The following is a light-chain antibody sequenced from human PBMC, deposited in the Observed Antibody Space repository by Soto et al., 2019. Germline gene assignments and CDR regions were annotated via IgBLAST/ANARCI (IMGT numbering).Light chain of an antibody. Sequence: EIVMTQSPATLSVSPGERATLCFRASQSVGILLAWYQQKPGQAPRLLIHGATTRATGIPARFSGSGSGTEFTLTISSLQSEDFAVYYCQQYNNWPRTFGQGTEVDI. CDR2: GAT. CDR1: QSVGIL. V-gene: IGKV3-15*01. J-gene: IGKJ1*01. CDR3: QQYNNWPRT.